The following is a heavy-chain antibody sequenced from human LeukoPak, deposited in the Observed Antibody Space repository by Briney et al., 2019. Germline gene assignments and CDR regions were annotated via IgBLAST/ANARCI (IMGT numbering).Heavy chain of an antibody. D-gene: IGHD1-14*01. J-gene: IGHJ6*02. CDR3: ARETGMTPPNYYYYGMDV. CDR1: GYTFTSYY. V-gene: IGHV1-46*01. Sequence: ASVMVSCKASGYTFTSYYVHWVRQAPGQGLEWMGVINPSGGSTTYAQKFQGRVTMTRDTSTSTVYMELSSLRSEDTAVYYCARETGMTPPNYYYYGMDVWGQGTTVTVSS. CDR2: INPSGGST.